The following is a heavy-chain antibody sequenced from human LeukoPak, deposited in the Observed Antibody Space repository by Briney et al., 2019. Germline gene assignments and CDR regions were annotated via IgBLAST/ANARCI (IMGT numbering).Heavy chain of an antibody. CDR3: AKDNLRYFDSGMDV. D-gene: IGHD3-9*01. CDR2: ISGDGDSA. J-gene: IGHJ6*02. Sequence: AGGSLRLSCAASGFTFDDYAIHWVSQAPGKGLEWVSIISGDGDSAYYADSVKGRFTISRDNRKNSLYLQMNSLRTEDTALYYCAKDNLRYFDSGMDVWGQGTTVTVSS. V-gene: IGHV3-43*02. CDR1: GFTFDDYA.